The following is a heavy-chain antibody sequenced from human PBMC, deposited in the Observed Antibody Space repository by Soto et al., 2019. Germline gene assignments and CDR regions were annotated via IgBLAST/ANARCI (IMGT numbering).Heavy chain of an antibody. V-gene: IGHV3-23*01. D-gene: IGHD4-17*01. J-gene: IGHJ4*02. CDR1: GFTFSSYA. CDR2: ISGSGGST. CDR3: AKEFRSNGEVDY. Sequence: EVQLLESGGGLVQPGGSLRLSCAASGFTFSSYAMSWVRQAPGKGMEWVAAISGSGGSTYYADSVKGRFTISRDNSKNPPYLQMNSLRAEDTAVYSCAKEFRSNGEVDYWGQGTLVTVSS.